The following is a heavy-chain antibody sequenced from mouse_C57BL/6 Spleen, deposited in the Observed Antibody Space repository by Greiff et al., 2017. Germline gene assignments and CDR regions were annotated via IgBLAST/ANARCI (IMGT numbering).Heavy chain of an antibody. J-gene: IGHJ2*01. CDR2: IDPSDSYT. D-gene: IGHD4-1*01. V-gene: IGHV1-50*01. CDR1: GYTFTSYW. CDR3: ARRDWADY. Sequence: QVQLQQPGAELVKPGASVKLSCKASGYTFTSYWMQWVKQRPGQGLEWIGEIDPSDSYTNYNQKFKGKATLTVDTSSSTAYMQLSSLTSEDSAVYYCARRDWADYWGQGTTRTVSS.